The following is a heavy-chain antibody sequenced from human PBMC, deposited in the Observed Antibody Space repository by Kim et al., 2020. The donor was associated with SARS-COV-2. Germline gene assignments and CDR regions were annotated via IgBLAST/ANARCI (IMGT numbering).Heavy chain of an antibody. CDR3: ARDRGLPDAFDI. Sequence: GGSLRLSCAASEFTFSPYWMHWVRQAQGKGLMWVSHINSDGSRIIYADSVKGRFTISRDNAKNTLYLQLNSLRADDTAVYFCARDRGLPDAFDIWGQGTMVTVSS. CDR1: EFTFSPYW. CDR2: INSDGSRI. V-gene: IGHV3-74*01. D-gene: IGHD3-10*01. J-gene: IGHJ3*02.